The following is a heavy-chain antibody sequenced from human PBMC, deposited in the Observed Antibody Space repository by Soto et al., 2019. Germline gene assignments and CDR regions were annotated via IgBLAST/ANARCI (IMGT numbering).Heavy chain of an antibody. D-gene: IGHD3-22*01. CDR3: ARFPYPYYYDSSGYYYGSWFDP. V-gene: IGHV5-10-1*01. CDR1: GYSFTSYW. CDR2: IDPSDSYT. Sequence: GESVKISGKGSGYSFTSYWISWVLQMPGKGLEWMGRIDPSDSYTNYSPSFQGHVTISADKSISTAYLQWSSLKASDTAMYYCARFPYPYYYDSSGYYYGSWFDPWGQGTLVTVSS. J-gene: IGHJ5*02.